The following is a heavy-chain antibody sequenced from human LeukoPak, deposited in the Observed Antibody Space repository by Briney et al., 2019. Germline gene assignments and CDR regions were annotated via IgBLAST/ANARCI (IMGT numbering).Heavy chain of an antibody. D-gene: IGHD2-8*01. CDR3: ARALIGYYFDY. Sequence: GGSLRLSCAASGFTFSSYSMNWVRQAPGKGLERVSYISSSSSTIHYADSVKGRFTISRDNSKNSLYLQMNSLRAEDTAVYYCARALIGYYFDYWGQGTLVTVSS. J-gene: IGHJ4*02. CDR1: GFTFSSYS. V-gene: IGHV3-48*04. CDR2: ISSSSSTI.